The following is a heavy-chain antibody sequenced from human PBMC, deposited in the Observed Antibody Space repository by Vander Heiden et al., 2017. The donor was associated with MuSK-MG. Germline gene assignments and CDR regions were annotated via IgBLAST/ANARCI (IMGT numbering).Heavy chain of an antibody. V-gene: IGHV1-69*04. CDR1: GGTFRSYA. CDR2: IIPILGIA. J-gene: IGHJ4*02. D-gene: IGHD5-12*01. Sequence: QVQLVQSGAEVKKPGSSVKASCKASGGTFRSYASSWVRQAPGQGLEWMGRIIPILGIANYAQKFQGRVTITADKSTSTAYMELSSLRSEDTAVYYCAREMATIPYYFDYWGQGTLVTVSS. CDR3: AREMATIPYYFDY.